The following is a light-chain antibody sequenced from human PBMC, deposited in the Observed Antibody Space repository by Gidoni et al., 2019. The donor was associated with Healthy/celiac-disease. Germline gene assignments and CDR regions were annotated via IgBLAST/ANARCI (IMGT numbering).Light chain of an antibody. CDR3: QQYNNWPFSIT. J-gene: IGKJ5*01. Sequence: EIVMTQSPATLSVSPGERATLSCRASQSVSSNFAWYQQKPGQVPRLLIYGASTRATGIPARFSGSGSGTEFTLTISSLQSEDFAVYYCQQYNNWPFSITFXQXTRLEIK. V-gene: IGKV3-15*01. CDR1: QSVSSN. CDR2: GAS.